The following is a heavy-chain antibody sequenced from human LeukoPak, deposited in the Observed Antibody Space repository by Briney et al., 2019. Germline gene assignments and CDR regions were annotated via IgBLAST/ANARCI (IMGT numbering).Heavy chain of an antibody. V-gene: IGHV3-21*01. CDR2: VSSSSSYI. CDR3: AREYYDSSGYQSYYFDY. D-gene: IGHD3-22*01. CDR1: GFTFSSYS. Sequence: PGGSLRLSCAASGFTFSSYSTNWVRQAPGKGLEWVSSVSSSSSYIYYADSVKGRFTISRDNAKNSLYLQMNSLRAEDTAVYYCAREYYDSSGYQSYYFDYWGQGTLVTVSS. J-gene: IGHJ4*02.